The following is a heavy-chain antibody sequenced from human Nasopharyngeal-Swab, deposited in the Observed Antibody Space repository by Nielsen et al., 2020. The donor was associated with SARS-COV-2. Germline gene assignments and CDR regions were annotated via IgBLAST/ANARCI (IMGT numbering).Heavy chain of an antibody. CDR3: AGHSSGWSFDY. CDR1: GASISSSNYY. D-gene: IGHD6-19*01. J-gene: IGHJ4*01. Sequence: GSLRLSCTVSGASISSSNYYWGWIRQPPGKGLEWIGTIYYSGNTYFNPSLKSRVTMSVDTSKHQFSLNLSSVTAADTALYYCAGHSSGWSFDYWDHGTLVTVSS. CDR2: IYYSGNT. V-gene: IGHV4-39*01.